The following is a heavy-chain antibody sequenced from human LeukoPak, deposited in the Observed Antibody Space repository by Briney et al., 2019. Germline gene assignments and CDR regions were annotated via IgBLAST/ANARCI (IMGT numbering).Heavy chain of an antibody. J-gene: IGHJ4*02. V-gene: IGHV4-59*03. CDR2: AYFTKSI. D-gene: IGHD5-12*01. Sequence: PSETLSLTCTVSGGSISSYCWNWIRQSPERGLEWIGRAYFTKSINYNPSLQSRVIISVDTSKNQFSLKLSSATAADTAMYYCVASYGGYVLDYWGQGSLVIVSS. CDR1: GGSISSYC. CDR3: VASYGGYVLDY.